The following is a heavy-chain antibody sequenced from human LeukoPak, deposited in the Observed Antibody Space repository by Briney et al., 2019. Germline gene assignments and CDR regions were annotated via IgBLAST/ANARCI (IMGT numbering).Heavy chain of an antibody. CDR3: AGDFSQSRNSNY. Sequence: PGGSLRLSCAASGFTFSTYSMNWVRQAPGKGLEWVSFITGSSNFMSYADSGKGRFTISRDNARNSLYLQINSLRAEDTAVYYCAGDFSQSRNSNYWGQGTLVTVSS. J-gene: IGHJ4*02. CDR1: GFTFSTYS. V-gene: IGHV3-21*01. CDR2: ITGSSNFM. D-gene: IGHD4-23*01.